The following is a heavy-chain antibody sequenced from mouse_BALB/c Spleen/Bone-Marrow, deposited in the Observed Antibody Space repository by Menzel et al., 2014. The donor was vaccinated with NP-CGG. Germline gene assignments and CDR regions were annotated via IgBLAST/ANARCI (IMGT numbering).Heavy chain of an antibody. J-gene: IGHJ2*01. CDR3: TGGNYPYYFDY. D-gene: IGHD2-1*01. CDR1: GYTFTSYW. CDR2: IYPSNNYT. Sequence: VQVVESGAELVRPGASVKLSCKASGYTFTSYWINWVKQRPGQGLEWIGNIYPSNNYTNYNQKFKDKATLTVDKSSSTAYMQLSSPTSEDSAVYYCTGGNYPYYFDYWGQGTTPTVSS. V-gene: IGHV1-69*02.